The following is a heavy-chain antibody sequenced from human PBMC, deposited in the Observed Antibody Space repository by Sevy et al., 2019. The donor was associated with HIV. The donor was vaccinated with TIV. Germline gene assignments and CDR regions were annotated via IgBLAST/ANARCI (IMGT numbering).Heavy chain of an antibody. CDR3: ASLDIVVVPAAEGSYYYYGMDV. J-gene: IGHJ6*02. CDR2: ISSSSSTI. Sequence: GGSLRLSCAASGFTFSSYSMNWVRQAPGKGLEWVSYISSSSSTIYYADSVKGRFTNSRDNAKNSLYLQMNSLRAEDTAVYYCASLDIVVVPAAEGSYYYYGMDVWGQGTTVTVSS. V-gene: IGHV3-48*01. D-gene: IGHD2-2*03. CDR1: GFTFSSYS.